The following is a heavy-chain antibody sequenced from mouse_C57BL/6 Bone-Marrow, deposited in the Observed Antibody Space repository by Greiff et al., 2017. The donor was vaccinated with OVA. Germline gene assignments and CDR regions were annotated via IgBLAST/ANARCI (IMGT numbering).Heavy chain of an antibody. J-gene: IGHJ1*03. CDR2: ISYDGSN. D-gene: IGHD4-1*01. CDR3: ARDRELGRRWYFDV. Sequence: ESGPGLVKPSQSLSLTCSVTGYSITSGYYWNWIRQFPGNKLEWMGYISYDGSNNYNPSLKNRISITRDTSKNQFFLKLNSVTTEDTATYYCARDRELGRRWYFDVWGTGTTVTVSS. CDR1: GYSITSGYY. V-gene: IGHV3-6*01.